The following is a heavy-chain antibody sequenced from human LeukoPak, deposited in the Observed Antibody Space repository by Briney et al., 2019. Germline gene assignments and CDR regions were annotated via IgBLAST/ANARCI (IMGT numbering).Heavy chain of an antibody. J-gene: IGHJ4*02. D-gene: IGHD1-26*01. CDR3: AKESLGRGSSYGSYFDC. Sequence: ASVKVSCKASGYTFTGYYMHWVRQAPGQGLEWMGWINPNSGGTNYAQKFQGWVTMTRDTSISTAYMELSRLRSDDTAVYSCAKESLGRGSSYGSYFDCWGQGTLVTVSS. CDR2: INPNSGGT. V-gene: IGHV1-2*04. CDR1: GYTFTGYY.